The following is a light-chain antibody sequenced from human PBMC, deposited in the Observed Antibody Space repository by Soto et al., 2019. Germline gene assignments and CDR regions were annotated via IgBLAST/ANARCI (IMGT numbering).Light chain of an antibody. CDR1: SSDLGVYNY. V-gene: IGLV2-14*01. CDR3: SSYTTSSTPVV. CDR2: EVT. J-gene: IGLJ2*01. Sequence: QSALTQPASVSGSPGQSITISCTGTSSDLGVYNYVSWYQQHPGKAPKLIIYEVTNRPSGVSNRFSGSKSGNTASLTISGRQAEDEADYYCSSYTTSSTPVVFGGGTKLTVL.